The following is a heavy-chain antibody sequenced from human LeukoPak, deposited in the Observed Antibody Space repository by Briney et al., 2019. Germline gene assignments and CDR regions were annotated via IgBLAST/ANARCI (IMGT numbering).Heavy chain of an antibody. CDR1: GGSINSFY. CDR2: VYYTGST. V-gene: IGHV4-59*08. J-gene: IGHJ4*02. CDR3: ARGGHSSAWFNY. Sequence: SETLSLTCTVSGGSINSFYWSWIRQPPGKGLEWIGYVYYTGSTNYNPSLKSRVTISVDTSKNQFSLKLTSVTAADTAVYFCARGGHSSAWFNYWGRGTLVTVSS. D-gene: IGHD3-22*01.